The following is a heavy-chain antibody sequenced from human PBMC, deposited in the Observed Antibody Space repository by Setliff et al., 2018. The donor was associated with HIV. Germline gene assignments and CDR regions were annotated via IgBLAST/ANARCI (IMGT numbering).Heavy chain of an antibody. V-gene: IGHV4-59*01. J-gene: IGHJ5*02. Sequence: PSETLSLTCTVSGGSISPYYWSWIRQPPGKGLEWIAWISDRGTTNYNPSLKGRVTLSVDTSKNQFSLSLTSVTGADTAVYYCAREGASSKYLDPWGQGTLVTVSS. CDR3: AREGASSKYLDP. D-gene: IGHD2-15*01. CDR2: ISDRGTT. CDR1: GGSISPYY.